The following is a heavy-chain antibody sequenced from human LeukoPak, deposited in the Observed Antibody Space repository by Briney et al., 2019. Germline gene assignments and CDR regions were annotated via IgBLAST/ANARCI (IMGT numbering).Heavy chain of an antibody. CDR1: GYSFTSYW. Sequence: GESLKISCKGSGYSFTSYWLGWVRQMPGKGLEWMGIIYPGDSDTRYSPSFQGQVTISADKSISTAYLQWSSLKASDTAMYYCARDHGDYEPSTYEFDYWGQGTLVTVSS. J-gene: IGHJ4*02. D-gene: IGHD4-17*01. CDR3: ARDHGDYEPSTYEFDY. CDR2: IYPGDSDT. V-gene: IGHV5-51*01.